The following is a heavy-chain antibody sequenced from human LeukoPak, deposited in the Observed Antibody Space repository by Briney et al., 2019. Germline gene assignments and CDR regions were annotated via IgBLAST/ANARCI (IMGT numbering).Heavy chain of an antibody. V-gene: IGHV3-23*01. J-gene: IGHJ4*02. CDR1: GFTFSSYA. CDR3: AKHKYHDFWSGYFADY. CDR2: ISGSGGST. D-gene: IGHD3-3*01. Sequence: AGGSLRLSCAASGFTFSSYAMSWVRQAPGKGLEWVSAISGSGGSTYYADSVKGRFTISRDNSKNTLYLQMNSLRAEDTAVYYCAKHKYHDFWSGYFADYWGQGTLATVSS.